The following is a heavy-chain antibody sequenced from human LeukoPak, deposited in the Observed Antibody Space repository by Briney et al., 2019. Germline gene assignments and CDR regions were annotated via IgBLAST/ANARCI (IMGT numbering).Heavy chain of an antibody. J-gene: IGHJ6*02. CDR2: ISAYDGGT. Sequence: VAVNAVCKASGYSFTSYAYNWVRQPPGQGLEWMGWISAYDGGTKYAQDLQGRVTLPQDTSTRTAYVELTRLTSDDTAVYYCARDPITGTWSPYYFTLDVWGQGTTV. CDR1: GYSFTSYA. D-gene: IGHD1-14*01. CDR3: ARDPITGTWSPYYFTLDV. V-gene: IGHV1-18*01.